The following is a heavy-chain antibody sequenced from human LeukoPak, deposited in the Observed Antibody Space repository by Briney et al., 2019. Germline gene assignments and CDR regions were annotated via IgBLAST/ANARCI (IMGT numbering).Heavy chain of an antibody. CDR2: IWYDGSNK. Sequence: GRSLRLSCAASGFTFSSYGMHWVRQAPGKGLEWVAVIWYDGSNKYYADSVKGRFTISRDNSKNTLYLQMNSLRAEDTAVYYCARETQWLVNDYWGQGTLVTVSS. CDR3: ARETQWLVNDY. CDR1: GFTFSSYG. D-gene: IGHD6-19*01. V-gene: IGHV3-33*01. J-gene: IGHJ4*02.